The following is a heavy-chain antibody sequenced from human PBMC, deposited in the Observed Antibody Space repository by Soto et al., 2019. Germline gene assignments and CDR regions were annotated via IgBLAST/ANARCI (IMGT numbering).Heavy chain of an antibody. D-gene: IGHD3-10*01. CDR3: AREDFGSAGMDV. CDR2: IYPSGTT. V-gene: IGHV4-4*07. J-gene: IGHJ6*02. Sequence: QVQLQESGPGLVKPSETLSLTCTVSGDSFSNYYWRWIRQPAGKGLEWIGRIYPSGTTNYNPSLKSRVTMSRETSENQFSLSLRSVTAPYTAVYFCAREDFGSAGMDVWGQGTTVTVSS. CDR1: GDSFSNYY.